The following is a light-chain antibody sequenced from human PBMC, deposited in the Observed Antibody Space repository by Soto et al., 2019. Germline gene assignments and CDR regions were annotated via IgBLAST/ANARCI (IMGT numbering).Light chain of an antibody. V-gene: IGLV2-8*01. CDR3: SSYGGSNIVL. Sequence: QSVLTQPPSASGSPGQSVTISCTGTSSDVGYYNYVSWYQQHPGKAPQLMNYDVNERPSSVPDRFSGSKASTTASLTVSGLQVEDEDDYYCSSYGGSNIVLFGGGTKLTVL. CDR2: DVN. J-gene: IGLJ2*01. CDR1: SSDVGYYNY.